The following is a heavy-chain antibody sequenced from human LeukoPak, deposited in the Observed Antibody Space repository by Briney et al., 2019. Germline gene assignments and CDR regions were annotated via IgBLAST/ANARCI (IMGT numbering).Heavy chain of an antibody. Sequence: QPRGSLRLSCAASGFTFSSYWMHWVRQTPGKGLVWVSRISPDGSSAFSADSVKGRFTISRDNSKNTLSLQMNSLRAEDTAVYYCAKSTSGWYDFDYWGRGTLVTVSS. CDR1: GFTFSSYW. J-gene: IGHJ4*02. V-gene: IGHV3-74*01. CDR2: ISPDGSSA. CDR3: AKSTSGWYDFDY. D-gene: IGHD6-19*01.